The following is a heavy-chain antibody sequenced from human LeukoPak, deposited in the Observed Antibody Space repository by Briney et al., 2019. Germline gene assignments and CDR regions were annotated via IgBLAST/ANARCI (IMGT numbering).Heavy chain of an antibody. CDR1: GFTFSSHA. CDR3: ASSLFVSGSYWNY. Sequence: PGGSLRLSCAASGFTFSSHAMSWVRQVPGKGREWVSGISSSGGSTYYADSVKGRFTISRDKSKNTVYVQMNSLRAEGTAVYYCASSLFVSGSYWNYWGQGTMVTVSS. D-gene: IGHD3-10*01. CDR2: ISSSGGST. J-gene: IGHJ4*02. V-gene: IGHV3-23*01.